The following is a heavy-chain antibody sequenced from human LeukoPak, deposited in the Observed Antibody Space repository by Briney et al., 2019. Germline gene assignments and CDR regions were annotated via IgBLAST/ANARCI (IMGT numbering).Heavy chain of an antibody. J-gene: IGHJ4*02. Sequence: ASVKVSCKASGYTFTSYGISWVRQAPGQGLEWMGWISGYNGNTNYAQKFQGRVTMTTDTSTDTAYMELRSLRSDDSAMYYCARSNNWNYALNYWGQGTLVTVSS. CDR1: GYTFTSYG. CDR2: ISGYNGNT. D-gene: IGHD1-7*01. CDR3: ARSNNWNYALNY. V-gene: IGHV1-18*01.